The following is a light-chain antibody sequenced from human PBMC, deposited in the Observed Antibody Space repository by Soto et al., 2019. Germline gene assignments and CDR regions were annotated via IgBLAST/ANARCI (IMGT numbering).Light chain of an antibody. J-gene: IGLJ1*01. CDR1: SSNIGAGYD. V-gene: IGLV1-40*01. Sequence: QSVLTQPPSVSGAPGQRVNISCTGSSSNIGAGYDVHWYQQLPVAAPKVLIYDNNNRPSGVPDRFSGSKSGTSASLAITGLQAEDEADYYCQSYDSSLSGYVFGTGTKLTVL. CDR3: QSYDSSLSGYV. CDR2: DNN.